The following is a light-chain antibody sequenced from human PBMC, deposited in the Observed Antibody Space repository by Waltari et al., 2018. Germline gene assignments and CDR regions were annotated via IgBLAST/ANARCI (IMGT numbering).Light chain of an antibody. Sequence: SYVLTQPPSVSAAPGETARITCGGDNIGSYSVHWYQQKPGQAPVLVIRYDSNRPSGIRGRFSGSNSANTATLTISRVEAGEEDNYYCQVWHAAIDPGVFGTGTEVTV. CDR1: NIGSYS. V-gene: IGLV3-21*04. J-gene: IGLJ1*01. CDR3: QVWHAAIDPGV. CDR2: YDS.